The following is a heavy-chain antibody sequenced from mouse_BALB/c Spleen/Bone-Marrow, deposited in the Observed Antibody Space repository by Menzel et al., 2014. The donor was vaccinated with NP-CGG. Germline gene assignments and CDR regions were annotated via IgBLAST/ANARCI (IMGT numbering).Heavy chain of an antibody. CDR3: ARDRSYYGMGY. CDR1: GFSLTSYG. V-gene: IGHV2-9*02. CDR2: IWAGGST. J-gene: IGHJ4*01. Sequence: VMLVESGPGLVAPSQSLSITCTVSGFSLTSYGVHWVRQSPGKGLEWLGVIWAGGSTNYNSALMSRLSISKDNSKSXVFLKMNGLQTDDTAMYYCARDRSYYGMGYWCQGTSVTVSS.